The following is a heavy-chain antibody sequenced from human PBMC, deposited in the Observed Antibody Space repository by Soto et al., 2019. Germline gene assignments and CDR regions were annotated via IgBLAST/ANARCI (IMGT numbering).Heavy chain of an antibody. D-gene: IGHD3-10*01. V-gene: IGHV4-34*01. Sequence: SETLSLTCAVYGGSFSGYYWSWIRQPPGKGLEWIGEINHSGSTNYNPSLKSRVTISVDTSKNQFSLKLSSVTAADTAVYYCASYYWGLDYWGQGTLVTVSS. J-gene: IGHJ4*02. CDR1: GGSFSGYY. CDR2: INHSGST. CDR3: ASYYWGLDY.